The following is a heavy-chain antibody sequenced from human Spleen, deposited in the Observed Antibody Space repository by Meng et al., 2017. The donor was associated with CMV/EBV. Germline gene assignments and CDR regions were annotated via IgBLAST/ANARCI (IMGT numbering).Heavy chain of an antibody. CDR1: GGSFSGYY. D-gene: IGHD1-26*01. CDR3: ARSIVGPRIYFDF. J-gene: IGHJ4*02. Sequence: SETLSLTCAVYGGSFSGYYWSWIRQPPGKGLEWIGEINHSGSTNYNPSLKSRVTISVDTSKNQFSLKLSSVTAADTAVYYCARSIVGPRIYFDFWGQGTLVTVSS. CDR2: INHSGST. V-gene: IGHV4-34*01.